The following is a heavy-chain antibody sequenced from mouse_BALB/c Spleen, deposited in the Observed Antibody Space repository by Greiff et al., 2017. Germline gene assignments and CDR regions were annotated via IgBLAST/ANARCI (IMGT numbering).Heavy chain of an antibody. CDR1: GFTFSDYY. V-gene: IGHV5-4*02. CDR3: ARGLWLRREGTMDY. Sequence: DVMLVESGGGLVKPGGSLKLSCAASGFTFSDYYMYWVRQTPEKRLEWVATISDGGSYTYYPDSVKGRFTISRDNAKNNLYLQMSSLKSEDTAMYYCARGLWLRREGTMDYWGQGTSVTVSS. CDR2: ISDGGSYT. D-gene: IGHD2-2*01. J-gene: IGHJ4*01.